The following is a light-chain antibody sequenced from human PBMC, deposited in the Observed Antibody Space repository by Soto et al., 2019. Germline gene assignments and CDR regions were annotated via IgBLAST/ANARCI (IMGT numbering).Light chain of an antibody. J-gene: IGKJ4*01. CDR3: QQYGSSPLT. CDR2: GAS. V-gene: IGKV3-20*01. CDR1: QSVSSN. Sequence: EIVMTQSPATLSVSPGERATLSCRASQSVSSNLAWYQQKPGQAPRLLIYGASRRATGFPDRFSGSGSGTDFTLTISRLEPEDFAVYYCQQYGSSPLTFGGGTKVEIK.